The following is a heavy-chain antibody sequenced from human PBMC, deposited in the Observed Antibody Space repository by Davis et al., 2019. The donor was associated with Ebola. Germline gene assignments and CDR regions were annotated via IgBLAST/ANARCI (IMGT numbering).Heavy chain of an antibody. V-gene: IGHV3-21*01. CDR1: GFTFSGSA. J-gene: IGHJ5*02. D-gene: IGHD1-26*01. CDR3: ASGYGYRGYNWFDP. Sequence: GESLKISCAASGFTFSGSAMHWVRQAPGKGLEWVSSISSSSSYIYYADSVKGRFTISRDNAKNSLYLQMNSLRAEDTAVYYCASGYGYRGYNWFDPWGQGTLVTVSS. CDR2: ISSSSSYI.